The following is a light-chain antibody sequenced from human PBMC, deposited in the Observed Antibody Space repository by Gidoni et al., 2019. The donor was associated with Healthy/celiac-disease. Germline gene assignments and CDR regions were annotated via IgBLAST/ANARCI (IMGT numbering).Light chain of an antibody. CDR1: SSNIGAGYD. CDR2: GNS. CDR3: QSYDSSLSVV. J-gene: IGLJ2*01. V-gene: IGLV1-40*01. Sequence: QSVLTQPPSVSAAPGQRVTISCTGSSSNIGAGYDVHWYQQLPGTDPKLLIYGNSNRPSGVPDRFSGSKSGTSASLAITGLQAEDEADYYCQSYDSSLSVVFGGGTKLTVL.